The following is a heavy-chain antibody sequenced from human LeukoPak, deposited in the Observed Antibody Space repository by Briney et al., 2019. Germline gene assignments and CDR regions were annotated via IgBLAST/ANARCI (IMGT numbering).Heavy chain of an antibody. CDR1: GYSFTSYW. CDR3: ARLPTPWSWFDP. J-gene: IGHJ5*02. V-gene: IGHV5-51*01. CDR2: IYYGDSDT. Sequence: GESLKISCKGSGYSFTSYWIGWVRQLPGKGLEWMGIIYYGDSDTRYSPSFQGQVTISADKSINTAYLQWSSLKASDTAMYYCARLPTPWSWFDPWGQGTLVTVSS. D-gene: IGHD2-2*01.